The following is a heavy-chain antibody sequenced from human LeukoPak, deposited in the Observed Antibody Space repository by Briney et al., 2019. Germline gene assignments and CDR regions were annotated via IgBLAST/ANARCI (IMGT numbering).Heavy chain of an antibody. D-gene: IGHD2-15*01. J-gene: IGHJ6*03. Sequence: GGSLRLSCAASGFTFSGSAMHWVRQASGKGLEWVGRIRSKANSYATAYAASVKGRFTISRDDSKNTAYLQMNSLKTEDTAVYYCTRVVVAAPLGYMDVWGKGTTVTVSS. V-gene: IGHV3-73*01. CDR2: IRSKANSYAT. CDR1: GFTFSGSA. CDR3: TRVVVAAPLGYMDV.